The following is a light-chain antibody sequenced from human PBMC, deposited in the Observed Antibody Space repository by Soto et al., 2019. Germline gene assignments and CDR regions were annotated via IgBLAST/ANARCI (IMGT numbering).Light chain of an antibody. CDR2: GES. V-gene: IGKV3-20*01. CDR3: QKYGSSPIT. Sequence: ESVLTQSPATRSLSAGERATLSCRASQSVSSNLAWYQQKHGQAPRILIYGESSRATGIKDRFSGSGSGKDFTITIRRMEAEDFEVYYCQKYGSSPITGGKGTRLELK. CDR1: QSVSSN. J-gene: IGKJ5*01.